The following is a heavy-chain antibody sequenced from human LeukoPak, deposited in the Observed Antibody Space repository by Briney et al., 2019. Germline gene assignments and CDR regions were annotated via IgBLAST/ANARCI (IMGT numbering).Heavy chain of an antibody. V-gene: IGHV3-30*03. CDR1: GFIFSNYG. D-gene: IGHD6-19*01. CDR3: ARAVAGRDY. Sequence: GRSLRLSCAASGFIFSNYGMHWVRQAPGKGLEWVAVISYDGSNKYYADSVKGRFTISRDNSKNTLYLQMNSLRAEDTAVYYCARAVAGRDYWGQGTLVTVSS. CDR2: ISYDGSNK. J-gene: IGHJ4*02.